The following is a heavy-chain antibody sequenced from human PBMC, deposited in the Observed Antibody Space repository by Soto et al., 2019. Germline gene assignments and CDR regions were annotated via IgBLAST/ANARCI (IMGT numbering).Heavy chain of an antibody. J-gene: IGHJ4*02. V-gene: IGHV4-4*07. Sequence: SETLSLTGTVSGGSISNDRWSWVRQPAGKGLEWIGRIFASGRTNYNPSLQSRVTMSVDTSKNQFSLTMTSLAAADTAVYYCTRGTFETTAPFYRGQGIPVTVSS. D-gene: IGHD4-17*01. CDR3: TRGTFETTAPFY. CDR2: IFASGRT. CDR1: GGSISNDR.